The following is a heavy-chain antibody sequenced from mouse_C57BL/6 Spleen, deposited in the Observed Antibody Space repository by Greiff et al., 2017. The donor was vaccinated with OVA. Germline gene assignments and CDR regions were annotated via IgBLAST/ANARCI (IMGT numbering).Heavy chain of an antibody. V-gene: IGHV5-9-1*02. CDR3: TRGGIGGDAMDY. Sequence: EVQVVESGEGLVKPGGSLKLSCAASGFTFSSYAMSWVRQTPEKRLEWVAYISSGGDYIYYADTVKGRFTISRDNARNTLYLQMSSLKSEDTAMYYCTRGGIGGDAMDYWGQGTSVTVSS. CDR1: GFTFSSYA. CDR2: ISSGGDYI. D-gene: IGHD2-14*01. J-gene: IGHJ4*01.